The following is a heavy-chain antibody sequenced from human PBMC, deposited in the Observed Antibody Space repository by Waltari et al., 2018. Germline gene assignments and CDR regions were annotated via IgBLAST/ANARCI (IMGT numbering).Heavy chain of an antibody. CDR2: IYWDDDK. V-gene: IGHV2-5*02. Sequence: QITLKESGPTLVKPTQTLTLTCTFSGFSLSTSGVGVGWIRQPPGKALEWLALIYWDDDKRYSPSLKSRLTITKDTSKNQVVLTMTNMDPVDTATYYCAHFEIYYYGSGSNIPFFDYWGQGTLVTVSS. CDR3: AHFEIYYYGSGSNIPFFDY. CDR1: GFSLSTSGVG. D-gene: IGHD3-10*01. J-gene: IGHJ4*02.